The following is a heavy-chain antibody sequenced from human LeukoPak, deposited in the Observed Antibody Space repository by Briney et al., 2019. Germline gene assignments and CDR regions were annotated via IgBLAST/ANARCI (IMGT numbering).Heavy chain of an antibody. D-gene: IGHD3-3*01. V-gene: IGHV3-23*01. CDR1: GFPFSIYA. CDR2: ITRDYTT. CDR3: AKSRSVADAFDI. Sequence: GGSLRLSCEASGFPFSIYAMSWVRQAPGKGLEWVSSITRDYTTYYADSVKGHFTISRDNSKNTLSLQMNSLRAEDTAVYYCAKSRSVADAFDIWGQGTIVTVSS. J-gene: IGHJ3*02.